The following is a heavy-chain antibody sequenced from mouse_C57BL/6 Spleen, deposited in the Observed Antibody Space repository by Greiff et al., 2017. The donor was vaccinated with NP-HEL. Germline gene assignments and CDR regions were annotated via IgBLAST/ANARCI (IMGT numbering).Heavy chain of an antibody. Sequence: DVHLVESGGGLVKPGGSLKLSCAASGFTFSDYGMHWVRQAPEKGLEWVAYISSGSSTIYYADKVKGRFTISRDNAKTTLFLQMTSLRSEDTAMYYCARPARYDYDEDAMDYWGQGASVTVSS. CDR1: GFTFSDYG. CDR3: ARPARYDYDEDAMDY. J-gene: IGHJ4*01. CDR2: ISSGSSTI. V-gene: IGHV5-17*01. D-gene: IGHD2-4*01.